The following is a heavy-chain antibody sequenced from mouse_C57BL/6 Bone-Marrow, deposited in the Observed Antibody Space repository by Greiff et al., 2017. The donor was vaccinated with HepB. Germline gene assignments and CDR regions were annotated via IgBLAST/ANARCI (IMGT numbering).Heavy chain of an antibody. Sequence: EVKLMESGGGLVKPGGSLKLSCAASGFTFSSYAMSWVRQTPEKRLEWVATISDGGSYTYYPDNVKGRFTISRDNAKNNLYLQMSHLKSEDTAMYYCAREGEGYYAWFAYWGQGSLVTVSA. J-gene: IGHJ3*01. CDR1: GFTFSSYA. V-gene: IGHV5-4*01. CDR3: AREGEGYYAWFAY. D-gene: IGHD2-3*01. CDR2: ISDGGSYT.